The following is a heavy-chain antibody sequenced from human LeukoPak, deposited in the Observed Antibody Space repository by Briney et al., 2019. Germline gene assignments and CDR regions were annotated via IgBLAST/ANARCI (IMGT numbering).Heavy chain of an antibody. CDR3: ARPQRSSGHPPYFDY. J-gene: IGHJ4*02. D-gene: IGHD3-22*01. Sequence: ASVKVSCKASGYIFTGYYLHWVRQAPGQGLEGMGWIYPDSGGTNSAQKFQGRVTMTRDTSNSTAFMEVSGLTSDDTAVYYCARPQRSSGHPPYFDYWGRGILVTVCS. V-gene: IGHV1-2*02. CDR2: IYPDSGGT. CDR1: GYIFTGYY.